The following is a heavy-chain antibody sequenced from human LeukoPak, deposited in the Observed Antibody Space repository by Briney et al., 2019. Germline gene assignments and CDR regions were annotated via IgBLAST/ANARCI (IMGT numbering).Heavy chain of an antibody. CDR3: ARVRGISWPTYYFDY. J-gene: IGHJ4*02. CDR2: INPSGGST. V-gene: IGHV1-46*01. Sequence: ASVKVSCKASGYTFTSYYMHWVRQAPGQGLEWMGIINPSGGSTSYAQKFQGRVTMTRDTSTSTVYMELSSLRSEDTAVYYCARVRGISWPTYYFDYWGQGTLVTVSS. CDR1: GYTFTSYY. D-gene: IGHD6-13*01.